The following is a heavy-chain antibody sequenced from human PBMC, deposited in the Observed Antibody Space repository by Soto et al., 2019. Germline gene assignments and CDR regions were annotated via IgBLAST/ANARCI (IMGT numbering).Heavy chain of an antibody. CDR3: ASSFTVPADIGY. J-gene: IGHJ4*02. D-gene: IGHD2-2*02. CDR1: GYTFTSYA. Sequence: ASVKVSCKASGYTFTSYAMHWVRQAPGQRLEWMGWINAGNGNTKYSQKFQGRVTITRDTSASTAYMELRSLRSEDTAVYYCASSFTVPADIGYWGQGTLVTVSS. V-gene: IGHV1-3*01. CDR2: INAGNGNT.